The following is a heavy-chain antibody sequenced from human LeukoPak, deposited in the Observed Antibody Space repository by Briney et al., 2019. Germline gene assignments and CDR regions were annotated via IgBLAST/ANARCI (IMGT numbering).Heavy chain of an antibody. V-gene: IGHV4-4*07. CDR1: GGSISSYY. Sequence: SETLSLTCTVSGGSISSYYWNWIRQPAGKGLEWIGRIYTSGSTNHNPSLKSRVTMSVDMSKNQFSLRLSSVTAADTAVYYCAREVRCSTTRCYSLFAYWGQGTLVTVSS. D-gene: IGHD2-2*02. CDR3: AREVRCSTTRCYSLFAY. J-gene: IGHJ4*02. CDR2: IYTSGST.